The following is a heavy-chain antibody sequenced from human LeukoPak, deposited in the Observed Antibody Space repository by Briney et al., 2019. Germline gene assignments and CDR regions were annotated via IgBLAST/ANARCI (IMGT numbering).Heavy chain of an antibody. CDR2: IIPIFGTA. CDR1: GGTFSSYA. D-gene: IGHD1-26*01. CDR3: ARDLGATNRFDY. Sequence: APVKVSCKASGGTFSSYAISWVRQAPGQGLEWMGGIIPIFGTANYAQKFQGRVTITTDESTSTAYMELSSLRSEDTAVYYCARDLGATNRFDYWGQGTLVTVSS. V-gene: IGHV1-69*05. J-gene: IGHJ4*02.